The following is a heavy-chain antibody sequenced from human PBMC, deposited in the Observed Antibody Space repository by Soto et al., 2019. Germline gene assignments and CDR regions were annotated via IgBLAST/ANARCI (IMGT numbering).Heavy chain of an antibody. V-gene: IGHV4-61*08. CDR1: DSGGSVSTGVHY. J-gene: IGHJ2*01. Sequence: QVQLQESGPGLVKPSETLSLTCTVSDSGGSVSTGVHYWRWIRQPPGKGLEWIGYIYYSGSTNYNPSLKSRVTISVDTSKNQFSLKLTSVTAADTAVYYCARGYYTSWYWFDHWGRGTLVTVSS. D-gene: IGHD6-13*01. CDR2: IYYSGST. CDR3: ARGYYTSWYWFDH.